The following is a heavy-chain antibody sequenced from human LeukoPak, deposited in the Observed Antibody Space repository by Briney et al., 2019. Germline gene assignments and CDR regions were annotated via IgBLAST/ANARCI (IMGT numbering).Heavy chain of an antibody. D-gene: IGHD3-3*01. J-gene: IGHJ4*02. V-gene: IGHV3-15*01. CDR1: GFIFRNAH. CDR2: IMSNPAGGTA. Sequence: PGGSLRLSCGASGFIFRNAHMIWVRQAPGKGLEWVGRIMSNPAGGTADYGAAVKGRFTISRDDSRNMLYLQLTNVRADDTAVYYCTTLAYDVHYWGRGTLVTVSS. CDR3: TTLAYDVHY.